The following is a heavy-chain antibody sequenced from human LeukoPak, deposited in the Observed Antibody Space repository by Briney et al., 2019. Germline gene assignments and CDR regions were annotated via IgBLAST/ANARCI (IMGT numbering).Heavy chain of an antibody. D-gene: IGHD2-2*01. CDR1: GGTFSSYT. CDR3: ARVGGYCSSTSCLQNWFDP. Sequence: SVKVSCKASGGTFSSYTISWVRQAPGQGLEWMGGIIPILGIANYAQKFQGRVTITADKSTSTAYMELSSLRSEDPAVYYCARVGGYCSSTSCLQNWFDPWGQGTLVTVSS. J-gene: IGHJ5*02. V-gene: IGHV1-69*10. CDR2: IIPILGIA.